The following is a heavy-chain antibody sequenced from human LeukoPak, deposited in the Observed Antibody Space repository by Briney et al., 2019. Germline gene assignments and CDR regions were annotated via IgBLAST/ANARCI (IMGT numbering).Heavy chain of an antibody. CDR2: IRYDGSNK. Sequence: PGGSLRLSCAASGFTFSSYGMHWVRQAPGKGLEWVAFIRYDGSNKYYADSAKGRFTISRDNSKNTLYLQMNSLRAEDTAVYYCAKDPLEYSSSSGGWYDSWGQGTLVTVSS. J-gene: IGHJ4*02. CDR3: AKDPLEYSSSSGGWYDS. CDR1: GFTFSSYG. D-gene: IGHD6-6*01. V-gene: IGHV3-30*02.